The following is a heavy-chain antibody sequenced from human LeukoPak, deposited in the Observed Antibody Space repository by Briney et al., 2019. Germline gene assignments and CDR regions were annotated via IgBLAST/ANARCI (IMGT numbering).Heavy chain of an antibody. CDR2: ISAYNGNT. V-gene: IGHV1-18*01. D-gene: IGHD3-22*01. CDR1: GYTFTNFG. J-gene: IGHJ4*02. CDR3: ARVGGYYDSSGYYF. Sequence: ASVKVSCKTSGYTFTNFGMSWVRQAPGQGLEWMGWISAYNGNTNYEQKLQGRVTMTTDTSTSRAYRELRSLRSDDTAVYYCARVGGYYDSSGYYFWGQGTLVTVSS.